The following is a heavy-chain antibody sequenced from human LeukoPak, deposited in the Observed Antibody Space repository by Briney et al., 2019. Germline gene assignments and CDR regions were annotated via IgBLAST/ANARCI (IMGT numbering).Heavy chain of an antibody. D-gene: IGHD7-27*01. J-gene: IGHJ4*02. CDR2: INHSGGT. Sequence: PSETLSLTCVYGGSLTGYYCNWIRQPPGKGLEWIGQINHSGGTNYNPSLKSRGTISIDTSKNQFSLQLSSVTAADTAMYYCARAATGDLWGPGTLVTVSS. V-gene: IGHV4-34*01. CDR1: GGSLTGYY. CDR3: ARAATGDL.